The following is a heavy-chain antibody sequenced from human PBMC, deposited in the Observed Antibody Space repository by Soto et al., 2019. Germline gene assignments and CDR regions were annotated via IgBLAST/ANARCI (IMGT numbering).Heavy chain of an antibody. J-gene: IGHJ4*02. CDR2: ISADNGNT. D-gene: IGHD3-3*01. V-gene: IGHV1-18*01. Sequence: ASVKVSCKASGYTFTTYGISWVRQAPGQGLEWKGRISADNGNTNYAQKFQDRVTMTTDTSTSTAYMELRSLISDDTAVYYCARDWSGYWGQGTLVTVSS. CDR3: ARDWSGY. CDR1: GYTFTTYG.